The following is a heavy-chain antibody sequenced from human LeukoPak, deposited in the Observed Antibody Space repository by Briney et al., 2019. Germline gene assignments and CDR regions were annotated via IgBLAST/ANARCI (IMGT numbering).Heavy chain of an antibody. Sequence: GGSPRPSCAASGFTFSSYAMSWVRQAPGKGLEWVSAISGSGGSTYYADSVKGRFTISRDNSENTLYLQMNSLRAEDTAVYYCAKDQYYDSGDYWGQGTLVTVSS. CDR2: ISGSGGST. CDR1: GFTFSSYA. J-gene: IGHJ4*02. D-gene: IGHD3-22*01. CDR3: AKDQYYDSGDY. V-gene: IGHV3-23*01.